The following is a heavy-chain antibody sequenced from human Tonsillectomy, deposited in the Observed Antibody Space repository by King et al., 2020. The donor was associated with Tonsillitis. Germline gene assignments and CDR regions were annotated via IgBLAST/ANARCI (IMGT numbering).Heavy chain of an antibody. CDR3: ARDPYPDYYGSRTFDY. Sequence: VQLVESGGGLVQPGGSLRLSCAASGFTISIYSMNWVRQAPGKGLEWVSYISTSSSTIYYADSVKGRFTISRDNAKNSVYLQMNSLRDEDTAVYYCARDPYPDYYGSRTFDYWGQGTLVTVSS. CDR2: ISTSSSTI. V-gene: IGHV3-48*02. D-gene: IGHD3-10*01. CDR1: GFTISIYS. J-gene: IGHJ4*02.